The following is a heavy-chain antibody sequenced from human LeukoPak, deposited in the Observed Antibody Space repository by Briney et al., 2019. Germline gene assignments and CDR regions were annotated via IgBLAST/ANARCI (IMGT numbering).Heavy chain of an antibody. J-gene: IGHJ6*02. D-gene: IGHD2-2*01. V-gene: IGHV1-69*04. CDR3: ATDGPAAMGADYLYGLDV. CDR2: IIPLLDIT. Sequence: SAKVSCKASGGTLSNYGISWVRQAPGQGLEWMGRIIPLLDITTYAERFQGRVTITADKSTSTAYLEVSSLRSKDTAVYYCATDGPAAMGADYLYGLDVWGQGTTVSVSS. CDR1: GGTLSNYG.